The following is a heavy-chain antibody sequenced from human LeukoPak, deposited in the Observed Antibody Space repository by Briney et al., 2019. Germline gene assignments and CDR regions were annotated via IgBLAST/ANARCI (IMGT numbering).Heavy chain of an antibody. CDR3: ARDPNYDFWSGYYGNYYGMDV. J-gene: IGHJ6*02. D-gene: IGHD3-3*01. Sequence: GGSLRLSCAASGFTSSSYGMHWVRQAPGKGLEWVAVIWYDGSNKYYADSVKGRFTISRDNSKNTLYLQMNSLRAEDTAVYYCARDPNYDFWSGYYGNYYGMDVWGQGTTVTVSS. CDR1: GFTSSSYG. V-gene: IGHV3-33*01. CDR2: IWYDGSNK.